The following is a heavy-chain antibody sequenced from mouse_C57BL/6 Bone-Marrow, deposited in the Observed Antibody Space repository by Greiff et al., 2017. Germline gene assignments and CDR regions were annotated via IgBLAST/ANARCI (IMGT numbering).Heavy chain of an antibody. CDR3: ARANYYGSWFAY. CDR1: GFTFSSYG. Sequence: EVKLEESGGDLVKPGGSLKLSCAASGFTFSSYGMSWVRQTPDKRLEWVATIRSGGSYTYYPDSVKGRFTFSRDNAKNTLYLQMSSLNSEDTAMYVCARANYYGSWFAYWGQGTLVTVTA. J-gene: IGHJ3*01. V-gene: IGHV5-6*02. CDR2: IRSGGSYT. D-gene: IGHD1-1*01.